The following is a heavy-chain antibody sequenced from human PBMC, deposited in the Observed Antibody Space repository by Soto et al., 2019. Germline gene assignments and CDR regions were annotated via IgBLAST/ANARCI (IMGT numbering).Heavy chain of an antibody. V-gene: IGHV3-30-3*01. J-gene: IGHJ4*02. CDR3: ARDRFASSWSYFDY. Sequence: QVQLVESGGGVVQPGRSLRLSCAASGVTFSNYALHWVRQAPGKGLEWVSVISDDGSNKSYADSVKGRFTISRDNSQNTLYLQMNSLRAEDTAVYYCARDRFASSWSYFDYWGQGTPVTVSS. D-gene: IGHD6-13*01. CDR2: ISDDGSNK. CDR1: GVTFSNYA.